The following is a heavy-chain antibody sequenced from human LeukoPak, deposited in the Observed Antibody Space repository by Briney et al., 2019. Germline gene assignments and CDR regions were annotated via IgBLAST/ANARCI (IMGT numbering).Heavy chain of an antibody. CDR1: GFTFSSYA. J-gene: IGHJ4*02. Sequence: GGSLRLSCAASGFTFSSYAMSWVRQAPGKGLEWVSAISGSGGSTYYADSVKGRFTISRDNSKNTLYLQMNSLRAEDTAVYCCAKDRVGATYVDYWGQGTLVAVSS. CDR3: AKDRVGATYVDY. D-gene: IGHD1-26*01. CDR2: ISGSGGST. V-gene: IGHV3-23*01.